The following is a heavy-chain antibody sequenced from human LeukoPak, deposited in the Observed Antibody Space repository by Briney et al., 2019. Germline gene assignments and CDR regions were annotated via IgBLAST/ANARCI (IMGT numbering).Heavy chain of an antibody. Sequence: PGGSVRLSCAASGFTFDNYAMNWVRQAPGKGLEWVSATSGSGNNTFYADSVEDRFTISRDNSQATLFLQMESLRGDDTALYYCAKSLAPVTPGHPFFYFYSMDVWGKGSMVTVS. CDR2: TSGSGNNT. CDR3: AKSLAPVTPGHPFFYFYSMDV. CDR1: GFTFDNYA. V-gene: IGHV3-23*01. J-gene: IGHJ6*03. D-gene: IGHD4-17*01.